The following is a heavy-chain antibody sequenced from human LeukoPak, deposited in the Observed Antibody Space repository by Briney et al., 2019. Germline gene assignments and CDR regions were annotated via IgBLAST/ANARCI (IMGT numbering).Heavy chain of an antibody. CDR2: ISGSGSST. D-gene: IGHD3-10*01. CDR3: AKAPVVRGPRVSFDF. J-gene: IGHJ4*02. Sequence: GGSLRLSCAASGFTFSNSAMSWVRQAPGKSLEWVSTISGSGSSTYYTDSVKGRFTISRDNSKNTLYLQMTNLRVDDTAVFYCAKAPVVRGPRVSFDFWGQGTPVTVSS. V-gene: IGHV3-23*01. CDR1: GFTFSNSA.